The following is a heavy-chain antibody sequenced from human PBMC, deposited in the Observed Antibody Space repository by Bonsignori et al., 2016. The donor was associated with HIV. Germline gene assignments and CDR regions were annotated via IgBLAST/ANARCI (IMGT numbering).Heavy chain of an antibody. Sequence: EVQLVESGGGLVQPGGTLRLSCAASGFTFSNYGVTWVRQAPGKGLEYVSTINANGGSTYYADSVKGRFTISRDNSKNTLFLQMNSLRAEDTAVYYCAKSSCTSTTCTWYYFDFWGQGT. D-gene: IGHD2-2*01. CDR2: INANGGST. J-gene: IGHJ4*02. V-gene: IGHV3-23*04. CDR1: GFTFSNYG. CDR3: AKSSCTSTTCTWYYFDF.